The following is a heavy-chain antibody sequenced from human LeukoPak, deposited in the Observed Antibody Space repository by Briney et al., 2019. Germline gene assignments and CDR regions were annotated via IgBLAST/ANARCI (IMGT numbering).Heavy chain of an antibody. V-gene: IGHV1-18*01. Sequence: ASVKVSCKASGYSFVLYGISWVRQAPGQGPEWMGWISTYNGNTKYAEKFQGRVTMTTDTPTSTAYMELRSLRSDDTAVYYCARGLEWLTRRHTWFDPWGQGTLVTVSS. CDR1: GYSFVLYG. J-gene: IGHJ5*02. D-gene: IGHD3-3*01. CDR3: ARGLEWLTRRHTWFDP. CDR2: ISTYNGNT.